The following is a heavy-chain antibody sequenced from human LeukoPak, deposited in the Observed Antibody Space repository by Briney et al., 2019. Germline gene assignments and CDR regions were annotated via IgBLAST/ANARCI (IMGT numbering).Heavy chain of an antibody. D-gene: IGHD3-10*01. CDR3: ARVTELPWFGELSKSGFDP. CDR2: IIPIFGTA. V-gene: IGHV1-69*13. Sequence: SVKVSCKASGGTFSSYAISWVRQAPGQGLEWMGGIIPIFGTANYAQKFQGRVTITADESTSTAYMELSSLRSEDTAVYYCARVTELPWFGELSKSGFDPWGQGTLVTVSS. CDR1: GGTFSSYA. J-gene: IGHJ5*02.